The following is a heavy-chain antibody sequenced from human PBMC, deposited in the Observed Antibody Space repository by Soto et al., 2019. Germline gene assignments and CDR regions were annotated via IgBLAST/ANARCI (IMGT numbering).Heavy chain of an antibody. J-gene: IGHJ4*02. D-gene: IGHD3-22*01. Sequence: PGGSLRLSCAASGFTFSSYAMHWVRQAPGKGLEWVAVISYDGSNKYYADSVKGRFTISRDNSKNTLYLQMNSLRAEDTAVYYCARTARGHYDSSGYPYWGQGSLVTVSS. CDR2: ISYDGSNK. CDR3: ARTARGHYDSSGYPY. CDR1: GFTFSSYA. V-gene: IGHV3-30-3*01.